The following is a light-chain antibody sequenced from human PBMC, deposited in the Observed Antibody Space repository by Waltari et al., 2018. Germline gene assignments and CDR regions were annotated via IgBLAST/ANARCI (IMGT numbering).Light chain of an antibody. Sequence: QSVLTQPPSASGTPGQRVAISCSGSSSNIETNTVNWYQQLPGKAPKLLIYSDNQRPSGVPDRFSGSKSGTSASLAISGLQSEDEADYYCGAWDDSLNGYVFGTGTKVTVL. CDR3: GAWDDSLNGYV. CDR1: SSNIETNT. J-gene: IGLJ1*01. V-gene: IGLV1-44*01. CDR2: SDN.